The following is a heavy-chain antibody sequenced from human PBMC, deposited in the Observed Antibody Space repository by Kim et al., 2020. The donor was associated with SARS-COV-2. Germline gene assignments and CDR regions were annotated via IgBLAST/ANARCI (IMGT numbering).Heavy chain of an antibody. CDR3: ARDTTRDYRFVP. J-gene: IGHJ5*02. D-gene: IGHD1-26*01. CDR2: K. V-gene: IGHV3-7*04. Sequence: KAYVDSVKSRFTISRDSDNSSLYLEVNSLRAEDTAVFYCARDTTRDYRFVPWGQGTLVTVSS.